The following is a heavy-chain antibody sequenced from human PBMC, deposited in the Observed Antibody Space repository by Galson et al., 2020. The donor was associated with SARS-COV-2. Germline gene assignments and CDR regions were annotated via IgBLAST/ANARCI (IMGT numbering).Heavy chain of an antibody. V-gene: IGHV1-24*01. CDR3: LTVFTSTVTSWSYGFDP. D-gene: IGHD4-17*01. CDR1: GYTLTELS. J-gene: IGHJ5*02. CDR2: FDPEDGET. Sequence: ASVKVSCKVSGYTLTELSMHWVRQAPGKGLEWMGGFDPEDGETIYAQKFQGRVTMTEDTSTDTAYMELSSLRSEDTAVYYCLTVFTSTVTSWSYGFDPWGQGTLVTVSS.